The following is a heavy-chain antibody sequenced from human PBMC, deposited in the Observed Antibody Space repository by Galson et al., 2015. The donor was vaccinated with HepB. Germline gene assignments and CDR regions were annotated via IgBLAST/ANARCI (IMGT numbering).Heavy chain of an antibody. D-gene: IGHD3-10*01. V-gene: IGHV7-4-1*02. CDR2: INTNTGNP. J-gene: IGHJ6*03. CDR1: GYTFTRYA. CDR3: ARVTLVQGDRGYYYYMDV. Sequence: SVKVSCKASGYTFTRYAMNWVRQAPGQGLEWMGWINTNTGNPTYAQGFTGRFVLSLDTSVSTAYLQISSLKSEDTGVYYCARVTLVQGDRGYYYYMDVWGKGTTVTVSS.